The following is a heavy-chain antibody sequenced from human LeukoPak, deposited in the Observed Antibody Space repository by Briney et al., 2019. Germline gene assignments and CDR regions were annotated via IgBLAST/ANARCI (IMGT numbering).Heavy chain of an antibody. V-gene: IGHV4-4*07. CDR2: ISPSGNT. Sequence: TPSETLSLPRSVARVPMCIHSGGSIRQPAGKRLEWIGHISPSGNTNYNPSLKSRVTMSVDTSKNHFSLKLSSVTAADTGVYYCARRPYRYSDIWGRGTLVTVSS. CDR3: ARRPYRYSDI. CDR1: RVPMCIHS. J-gene: IGHJ2*01. D-gene: IGHD6-6*01.